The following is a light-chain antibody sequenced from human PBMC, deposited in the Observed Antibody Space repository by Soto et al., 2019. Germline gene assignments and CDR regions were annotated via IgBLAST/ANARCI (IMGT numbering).Light chain of an antibody. CDR2: DVS. Sequence: HSVRNQPASVSGSPGQSITISCTGTSSDVGGYNYVSWYQQHPGKAPKLMIYDVSNRPSGVSNRFSGSKSGNTASLTISGLQAEDEADYYCSSYTSSSPLFGGGTKVTV. CDR1: SSDVGGYNY. CDR3: SSYTSSSPL. J-gene: IGLJ2*01. V-gene: IGLV2-14*01.